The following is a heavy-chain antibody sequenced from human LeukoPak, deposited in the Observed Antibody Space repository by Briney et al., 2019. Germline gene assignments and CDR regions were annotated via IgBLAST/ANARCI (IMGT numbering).Heavy chain of an antibody. V-gene: IGHV1-8*03. CDR2: MNPNSGNT. Sequence: ASVKVSCKASGYTFTSYDINWVRQATGQGLEWMGWMNPNSGNTGYAQKFQGRVTITRNTSISTAYMELSSLRSEDTAVYYCARGSGYYDFWSGYTLGYMDVWGKGTTVTVSS. CDR1: GYTFTSYD. J-gene: IGHJ6*03. D-gene: IGHD3-3*01. CDR3: ARGSGYYDFWSGYTLGYMDV.